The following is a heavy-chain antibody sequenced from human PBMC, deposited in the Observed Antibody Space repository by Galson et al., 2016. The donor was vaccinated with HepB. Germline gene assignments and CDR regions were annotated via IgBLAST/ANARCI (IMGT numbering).Heavy chain of an antibody. D-gene: IGHD1-7*01. V-gene: IGHV3-64D*06. CDR1: GFTFSSYA. J-gene: IGHJ4*02. CDR3: VRTSRTKMFDY. CDR2: ITNNGGGT. Sequence: SLRLSCAASGFTFSSYAMYWVRQAPGKGLEYVSSITNNGGGTYSADSVKDRFTISRDNSKNSLYLQMSNLRAEDAAVYYCVRTSRTKMFDYWGQGTLVTVSS.